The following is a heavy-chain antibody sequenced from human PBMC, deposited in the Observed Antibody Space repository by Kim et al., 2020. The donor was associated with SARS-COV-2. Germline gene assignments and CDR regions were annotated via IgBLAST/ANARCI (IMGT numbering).Heavy chain of an antibody. V-gene: IGHV4-4*07. CDR3: ARDAYSYGYRWFDP. J-gene: IGHJ5*02. D-gene: IGHD5-18*01. Sequence: NPSLKSRVTMSVDTSKNQFSLRLSSVTAADTAVYYCARDAYSYGYRWFDPWGQGTLVTVSS.